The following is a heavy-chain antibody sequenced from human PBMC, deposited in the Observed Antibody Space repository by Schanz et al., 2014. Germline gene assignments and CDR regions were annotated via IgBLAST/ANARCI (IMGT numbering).Heavy chain of an antibody. D-gene: IGHD4-17*01. V-gene: IGHV1-8*02. Sequence: QVQLVQSGAEVKKPGASVKVSCKASGYTFINSDINWVRQAAGQGLEWMGWMNPKSGNTGYAQKFQGRVTMSRTTSISTAYMELRSLRSDDTAVYYCARVVRSDYLSELDFWGQGTQVIVSS. CDR3: ARVVRSDYLSELDF. J-gene: IGHJ4*02. CDR2: MNPKSGNT. CDR1: GYTFINSD.